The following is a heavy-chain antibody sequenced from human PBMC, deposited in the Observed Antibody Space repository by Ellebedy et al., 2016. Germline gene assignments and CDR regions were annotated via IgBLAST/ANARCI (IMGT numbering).Heavy chain of an antibody. CDR1: GYTFTNYY. Sequence: GESLKISCKGSGYTFTNYYIAWVRQLPGKGLEWMGMIYPGDSDTRYSPSFQGQVTISAAKSISTAYLQWSSLKASDTAMYYCARLDTQYYDFWSGYSEGWYFDLWGRGTLVTVSS. CDR2: IYPGDSDT. V-gene: IGHV5-51*01. CDR3: ARLDTQYYDFWSGYSEGWYFDL. D-gene: IGHD3-3*01. J-gene: IGHJ2*01.